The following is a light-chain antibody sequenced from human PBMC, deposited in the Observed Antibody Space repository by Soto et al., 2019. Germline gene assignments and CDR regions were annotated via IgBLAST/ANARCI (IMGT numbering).Light chain of an antibody. CDR3: SSYAGSNVWV. CDR1: NTDVGGYNY. Sequence: QSVLTQPPSASGSPGQSVTISCTGSNTDVGGYNYVSWYQQHPGKAPKVMIYEVTKRPSGVPARFSGSRSGNTASLTVSGLHAEDEADYYCSSYAGSNVWVFGGGTQLTVL. V-gene: IGLV2-8*01. CDR2: EVT. J-gene: IGLJ3*02.